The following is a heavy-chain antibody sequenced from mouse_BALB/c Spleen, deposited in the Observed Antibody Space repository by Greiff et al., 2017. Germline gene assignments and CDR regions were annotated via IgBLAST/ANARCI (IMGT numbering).Heavy chain of an antibody. CDR3: ARDSPWYFDV. CDR2: IRNKANGYTT. J-gene: IGHJ1*01. V-gene: IGHV7-3*02. CDR1: GFTFTDYY. Sequence: DVMLVESGGGLVQPGGSLRLSCATSGFTFTDYYMSWVRQPPGKALEWLGFIRNKANGYTTEYSASVKGRFTISRDNSQSILYLQMNTLRAEDSATYYCARDSPWYFDVWGAGTTVTVSS.